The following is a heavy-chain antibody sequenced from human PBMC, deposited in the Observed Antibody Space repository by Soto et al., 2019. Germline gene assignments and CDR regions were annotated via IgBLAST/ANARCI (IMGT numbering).Heavy chain of an antibody. V-gene: IGHV5-10-1*03. CDR1: GYSFTSYW. J-gene: IGHJ4*02. Sequence: EVQLVQSGAEVKKPGESLRISCKGSGYSFTSYWISWVRQMPGKGLEWMGRIDPSDSYTNYSPSFQGHVTISADKSISTAYLQWSSLKASDTAMYYCASSLPITMVRGVITFDYWGQGTLVTVSS. CDR2: IDPSDSYT. CDR3: ASSLPITMVRGVITFDY. D-gene: IGHD3-10*01.